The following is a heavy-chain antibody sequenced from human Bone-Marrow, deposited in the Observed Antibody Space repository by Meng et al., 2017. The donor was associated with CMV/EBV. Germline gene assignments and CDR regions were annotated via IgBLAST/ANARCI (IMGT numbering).Heavy chain of an antibody. V-gene: IGHV4-39*07. CDR1: GGSISSSSSY. D-gene: IGHD4-11*01. CDR2: IYYSGST. Sequence: SETLSLTCTVSGGSISSSSSYWGWIRQPPGKGLEWIGSIYYSGSTYYNPSLKSRVTISVDTSKNQFSLKLSSVTAADTAVYYCARMTTVTYAFDIWGQGTMVTVSS. J-gene: IGHJ3*02. CDR3: ARMTTVTYAFDI.